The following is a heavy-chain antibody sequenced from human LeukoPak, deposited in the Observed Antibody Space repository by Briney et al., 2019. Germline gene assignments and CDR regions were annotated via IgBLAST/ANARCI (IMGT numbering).Heavy chain of an antibody. D-gene: IGHD3-10*01. CDR2: ISGSGGNT. CDR3: ARSLRVRGVPDYMDV. Sequence: PGGSLRLSCAASGFTFNNYAMNWVRQAPGKGLEWVSSISGSGGNTYYADSVKGRFTISRDNSKNTLYLQMNSLRADDTAVYYCARSLRVRGVPDYMDVWGKGTTVTVSS. J-gene: IGHJ6*03. CDR1: GFTFNNYA. V-gene: IGHV3-23*01.